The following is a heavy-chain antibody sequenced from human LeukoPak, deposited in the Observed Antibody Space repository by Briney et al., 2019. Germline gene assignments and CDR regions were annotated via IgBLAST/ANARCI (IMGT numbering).Heavy chain of an antibody. Sequence: GGSLRLSCAASGFSFKSYAMSWVRQAPGKGLEWVSAINNDGDSTYSADSVKGRFTVSRDNSKNTLYLQMNSLRAEDTAVYYCAKDSAHLPMVRGVYLDYWGQGTLVTVSS. D-gene: IGHD3-10*01. CDR3: AKDSAHLPMVRGVYLDY. J-gene: IGHJ4*02. V-gene: IGHV3-23*01. CDR1: GFSFKSYA. CDR2: INNDGDST.